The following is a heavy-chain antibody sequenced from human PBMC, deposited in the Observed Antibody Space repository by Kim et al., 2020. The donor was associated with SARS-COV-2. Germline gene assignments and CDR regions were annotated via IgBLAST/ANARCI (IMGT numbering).Heavy chain of an antibody. Sequence: GGSLRLSCAASGFTFSSYAMSWVRQAPGQGLEWVSAISGSGGSPYYADSVEGRFTISRDNSKNTLYLQMNSLRAEYTAVYYCAKEQCFGESRVAFDIGGQRTMVTVSA. CDR1: GFTFSSYA. V-gene: IGHV3-23*01. D-gene: IGHD3-10*01. J-gene: IGHJ3*02. CDR2: ISGSGGSP. CDR3: AKEQCFGESRVAFDI.